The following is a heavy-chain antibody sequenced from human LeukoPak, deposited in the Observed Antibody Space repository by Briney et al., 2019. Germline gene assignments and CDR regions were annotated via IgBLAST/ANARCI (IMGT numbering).Heavy chain of an antibody. CDR2: SRTKGNSYTT. V-gene: IGHV3-72*01. CDR1: GFTFSDHY. D-gene: IGHD3-10*01. Sequence: QPGGSLRLSCAASGFTFSDHYMDWVRQAPGKGLQWVGRSRTKGNSYTTEYAASVKGRFTISRDDSKKSMYLQMNSLKTEDTAVYYCARDSGHWGQGTLVTVSS. CDR3: ARDSGH. J-gene: IGHJ1*01.